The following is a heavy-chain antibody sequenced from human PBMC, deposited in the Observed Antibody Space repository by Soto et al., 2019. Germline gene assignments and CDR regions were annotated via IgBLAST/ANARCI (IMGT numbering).Heavy chain of an antibody. Sequence: SETLSLTCTVSGGSISSGGYYWSWIRQHPGKGLEWIGYIYYSGSTFYNPSLKSRVTISVDTSKNQFSLRLRSVTAADTAVYFCVRDLITGTTGTDSGGQGTLVTGSS. CDR1: GGSISSGGYY. CDR3: VRDLITGTTGTDS. D-gene: IGHD1-7*01. V-gene: IGHV4-31*03. CDR2: IYYSGST. J-gene: IGHJ4*02.